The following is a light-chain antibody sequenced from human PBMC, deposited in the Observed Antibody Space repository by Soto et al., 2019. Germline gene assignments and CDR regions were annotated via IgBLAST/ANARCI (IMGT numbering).Light chain of an antibody. CDR2: VAS. Sequence: EIVLTQSPGTLSLSPGGRATLSCRASQSVSISYLAWYQLKPGQAPRLLIYVASSRATGIPDRFSGSGSGTDFTLTISRLEPEDFAVYYCQQYGSSRTFGQGTKVDI. CDR1: QSVSISY. CDR3: QQYGSSRT. J-gene: IGKJ1*01. V-gene: IGKV3-20*01.